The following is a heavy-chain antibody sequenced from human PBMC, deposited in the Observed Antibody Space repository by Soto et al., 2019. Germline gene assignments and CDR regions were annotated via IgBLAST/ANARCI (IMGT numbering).Heavy chain of an antibody. CDR3: SRDRFYYGSSGYYYFDY. V-gene: IGHV3-48*01. Sequence: GGSLRLSCAASGFTFSSYSMNWVRQAPGKGLEWVSYISSNSGTMYYAEYVKGRFTISRDNAKNSLYLQMNSLRAEDTAVYFFSRDRFYYGSSGYYYFDYWGQGTLVTVSS. D-gene: IGHD3-22*01. J-gene: IGHJ4*02. CDR1: GFTFSSYS. CDR2: ISSNSGTM.